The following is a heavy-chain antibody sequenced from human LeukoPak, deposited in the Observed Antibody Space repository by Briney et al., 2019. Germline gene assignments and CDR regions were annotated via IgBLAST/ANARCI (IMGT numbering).Heavy chain of an antibody. D-gene: IGHD1-20*01. CDR2: IRSKAYGGTT. CDR3: TREYNWNYPDY. Sequence: GGTLRLSCAASGFTFSSYGMSWFRQAPGKGLEWVGFIRSKAYGGTTEYAASVKGRFTISRDDSKSIACLQMNSLKTEDTAVYYCTREYNWNYPDYWGQGTLVTVSS. CDR1: GFTFSSYG. V-gene: IGHV3-49*03. J-gene: IGHJ4*02.